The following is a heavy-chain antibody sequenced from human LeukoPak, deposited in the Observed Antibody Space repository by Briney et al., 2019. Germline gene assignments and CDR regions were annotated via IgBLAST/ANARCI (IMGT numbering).Heavy chain of an antibody. CDR2: TYYRSKWYN. V-gene: IGHV6-1*01. CDR1: GDSVSSNSAA. CDR3: AREGRNRRITMVRGEKPLDY. J-gene: IGHJ4*02. Sequence: SQTLSLTCAISGDSVSSNSAAWNWIRQSPSRGLERLGRTYYRSKWYNDYAVSVKSRITINPDTSKNQFSLQLNSVTPEDTAVYYCAREGRNRRITMVRGEKPLDYWGQGTLVTVSS. D-gene: IGHD3-10*01.